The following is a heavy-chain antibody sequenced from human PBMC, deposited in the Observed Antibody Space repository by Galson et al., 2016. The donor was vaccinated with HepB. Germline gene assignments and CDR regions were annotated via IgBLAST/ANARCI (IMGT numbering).Heavy chain of an antibody. CDR1: GFNFNSYN. V-gene: IGHV3-21*01. J-gene: IGHJ4*02. CDR2: VNSDRSFI. D-gene: IGHD3-3*01. CDR3: ARGYRLVRSGYDFLDS. Sequence: SLRLSCAASGFNFNSYNMNWVRQAPGKGLEWVSSVNSDRSFIYYTDPVQGRFTVSRDNAKSSLYLQMNSLRAEDTAVYYCARGYRLVRSGYDFLDSWGQGTLVTVSS.